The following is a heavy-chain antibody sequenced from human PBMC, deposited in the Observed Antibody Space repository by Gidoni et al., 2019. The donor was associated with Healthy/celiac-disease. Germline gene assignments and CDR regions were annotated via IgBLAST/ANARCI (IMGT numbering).Heavy chain of an antibody. D-gene: IGHD1-26*01. CDR1: GFTFSTAW. CDR3: TTKLVGATTESYYYMDV. Sequence: EVQLVESGGGLVKPGGSLRLSCAASGFTFSTAWMSWVRQAPGKGLEWVGRIKSKTDGGTTDYAAPVKGRFTISRDDSKNTLYLQMNSLKTEDTAVYYCTTKLVGATTESYYYMDVWGKGTTVTVSS. J-gene: IGHJ6*03. CDR2: IKSKTDGGTT. V-gene: IGHV3-15*01.